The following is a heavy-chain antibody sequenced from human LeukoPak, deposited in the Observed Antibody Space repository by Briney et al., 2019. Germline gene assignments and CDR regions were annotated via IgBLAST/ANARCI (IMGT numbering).Heavy chain of an antibody. D-gene: IGHD6-19*01. CDR2: ISGSGGRT. CDR3: AKDFLPYSSGCLDY. Sequence: GGPLRLSCAASGFTFSSYAMSWVRRAPGKGLEWVSAISGSGGRTYYADSVKGRFTISRDNSKNTLYLQMNSLRAEDTAVYYCAKDFLPYSSGCLDYWGQGTLVTVSS. V-gene: IGHV3-23*01. J-gene: IGHJ4*02. CDR1: GFTFSSYA.